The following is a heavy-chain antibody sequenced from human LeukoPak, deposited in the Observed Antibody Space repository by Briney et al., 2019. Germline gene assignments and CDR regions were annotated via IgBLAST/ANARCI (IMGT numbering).Heavy chain of an antibody. V-gene: IGHV4-39*07. J-gene: IGHJ4*02. D-gene: IGHD3-9*01. CDR3: ARAPTRSSDTVTGYLFDS. CDR2: IYFTGST. Sequence: SETLSLTCSISGVSINNSSFSWGWIRQSPGKGLEWIGNIYFTGSTYYNPSLKSRVTISVDTSKSQCSLKLRSVTAADTAVYYCARAPTRSSDTVTGYLFDSWGQGTLVTVSS. CDR1: GVSINNSSFS.